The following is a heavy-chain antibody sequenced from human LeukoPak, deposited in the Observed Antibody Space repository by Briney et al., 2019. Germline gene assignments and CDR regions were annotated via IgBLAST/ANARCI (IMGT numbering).Heavy chain of an antibody. Sequence: ASVKVSCKASGVTFRSYGISWVRQAPGQGLEWMGGIMPTFGTTNYAQKFQGRVTITADKSTSTAYMELRSLRSEDTAVYYCATERDPYYYDSSGDRVDYWGQGTLVTVSS. CDR2: IMPTFGTT. V-gene: IGHV1-69*06. D-gene: IGHD3-22*01. CDR3: ATERDPYYYDSSGDRVDY. J-gene: IGHJ4*02. CDR1: GVTFRSYG.